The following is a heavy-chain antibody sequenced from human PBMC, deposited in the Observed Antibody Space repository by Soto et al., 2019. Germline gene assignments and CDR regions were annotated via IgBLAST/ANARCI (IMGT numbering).Heavy chain of an antibody. CDR3: ARGKRLDYDFWSGYYYYFYYYMAV. CDR2: MNPNSGNT. D-gene: IGHD3-3*01. J-gene: IGHJ6*03. Sequence: ASVKVSCKASGYTFTSYDINWVRQATGQGLEWMGWMNPNSGNTGYAQKFQGRVTMTRNTSISTAYMELSSLRSEDTAVYYCARGKRLDYDFWSGYYYYFYYYMAVWGKETTVTLSS. V-gene: IGHV1-8*01. CDR1: GYTFTSYD.